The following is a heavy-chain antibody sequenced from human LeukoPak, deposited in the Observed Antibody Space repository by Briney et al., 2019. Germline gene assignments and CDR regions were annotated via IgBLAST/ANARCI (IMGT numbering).Heavy chain of an antibody. CDR1: GYTFTSYG. CDR3: ARERGGYYDFWSGYFGY. V-gene: IGHV1-18*01. Sequence: ASVNVSCKASGYTFTSYGISWVRQAPGQGLEWMGWISAYNGNTNYAQKFQGRVTMTRDTSISTAYMELSRLRSDDTAVYYCARERGGYYDFWSGYFGYWGQGTLVTVSS. D-gene: IGHD3-3*01. CDR2: ISAYNGNT. J-gene: IGHJ4*02.